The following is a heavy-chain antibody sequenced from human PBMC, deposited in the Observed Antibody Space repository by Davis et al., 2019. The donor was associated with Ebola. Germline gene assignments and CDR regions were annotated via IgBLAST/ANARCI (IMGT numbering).Heavy chain of an antibody. V-gene: IGHV3-23*01. Sequence: GESLKISCAASGFTFGSHDMNWVRQAPGKGLEWVSTISGSGATTYYADSVRGRFTISRDNSRSTLYLQMNALRAEDTAVYYCANYIQRGAFDVWGQGTVVTVSS. D-gene: IGHD5-18*01. CDR1: GFTFGSHD. CDR3: ANYIQRGAFDV. CDR2: ISGSGATT. J-gene: IGHJ3*01.